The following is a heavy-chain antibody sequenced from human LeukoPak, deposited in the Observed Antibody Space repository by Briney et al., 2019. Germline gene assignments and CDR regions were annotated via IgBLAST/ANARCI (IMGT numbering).Heavy chain of an antibody. Sequence: ASVKVSCKASGYTFTGYYMHWVRQATGQGLEWMGWMNPNSGNTGYAQKFQGRVTMTRNTSISTAYMELSSLRSEDTAVYYCARGRITMVRGVITDLGYWGQGTLVTVSS. D-gene: IGHD3-10*01. CDR2: MNPNSGNT. CDR3: ARGRITMVRGVITDLGY. CDR1: GYTFTGYY. V-gene: IGHV1-8*02. J-gene: IGHJ4*02.